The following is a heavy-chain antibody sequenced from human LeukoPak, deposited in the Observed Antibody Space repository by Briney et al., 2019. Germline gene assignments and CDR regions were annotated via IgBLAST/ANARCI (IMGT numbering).Heavy chain of an antibody. CDR1: GGSFSGYY. CDR3: ASMDDSSGWYGNY. D-gene: IGHD6-19*01. V-gene: IGHV4-34*01. CDR2: INHSGST. J-gene: IGHJ4*02. Sequence: PSETLSLTCAVYGGSFSGYYWSWIRQPPGKGLEWIGEINHSGSTNYNPSLKSRVTISVDTSKNQFSLKLSSVTAADTAVYYCASMDDSSGWYGNYWGQGTLVTVSS.